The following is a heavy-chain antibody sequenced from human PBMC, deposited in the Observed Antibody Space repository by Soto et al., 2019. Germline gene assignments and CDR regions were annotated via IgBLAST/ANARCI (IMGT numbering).Heavy chain of an antibody. CDR3: ARDRGVGENAVIAEAGSGWFDP. D-gene: IGHD6-13*01. CDR2: IIPILGIA. Sequence: QVQLVQSGAEVKKPGSSVKVSCKASGGTFSSYTISWVRQAPGQGLEWMGRIIPILGIANYAQKVQGRVTMPADKATNTANREGGSMRGEGAAVYYWARDRGVGENAVIAEAGSGWFDPWGQGTLGTVSS. J-gene: IGHJ5*02. CDR1: GGTFSSYT. V-gene: IGHV1-69*08.